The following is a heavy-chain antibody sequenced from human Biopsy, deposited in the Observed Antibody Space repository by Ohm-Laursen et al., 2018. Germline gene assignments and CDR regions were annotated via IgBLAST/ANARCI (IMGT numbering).Heavy chain of an antibody. D-gene: IGHD3-10*01. CDR2: IIPTFDTP. Sequence: VASVKVSCKPSGGTFSSYVISWVRQAPGQGLEWMGRIIPTFDTPTYAPDFQGRVTFTADKSTGTAHLDLSRLRSEDTAIYYCAGGAAKGNPYDHWGQGTLVTVSS. CDR3: AGGAAKGNPYDH. J-gene: IGHJ5*02. CDR1: GGTFSSYV. V-gene: IGHV1-69*06.